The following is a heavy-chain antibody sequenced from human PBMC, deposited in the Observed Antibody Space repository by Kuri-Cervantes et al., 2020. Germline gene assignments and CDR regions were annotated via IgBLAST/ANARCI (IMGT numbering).Heavy chain of an antibody. V-gene: IGHV4-31*03. CDR1: GGSISSGGYY. J-gene: IGHJ4*02. Sequence: LRLSCTVSGGSISSGGYYWSWIRQHPGKGLEWIGYIYYSGSTYYNPSLKSRVTTSVDTSKNQFSLKLSSVTAADTAVYYCARDRGSGSYYNWFDYWGQGTLVTVSS. D-gene: IGHD3-10*01. CDR3: ARDRGSGSYYNWFDY. CDR2: IYYSGST.